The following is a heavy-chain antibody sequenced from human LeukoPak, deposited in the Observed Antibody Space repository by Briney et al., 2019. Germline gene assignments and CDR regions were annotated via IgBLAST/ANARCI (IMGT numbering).Heavy chain of an antibody. V-gene: IGHV3-21*01. CDR2: ISSSSSYI. D-gene: IGHD2-2*01. CDR1: GFTFSSYS. Sequence: KPGGSLRLSCAASGFTFSSYSMNWVRQAPGKGLEWVSSISSSSSYIYYADSVKGRFTISRDNAKNSLYLQMNSLRAEDTAVYYCAREGRGYRVVAFDIWSQGTMVTVSS. J-gene: IGHJ3*02. CDR3: AREGRGYRVVAFDI.